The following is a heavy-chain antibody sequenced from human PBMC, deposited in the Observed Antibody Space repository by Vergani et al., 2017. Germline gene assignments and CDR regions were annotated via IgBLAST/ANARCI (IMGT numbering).Heavy chain of an antibody. J-gene: IGHJ4*02. Sequence: EVQLVQSGAEVNKPGESLKISCKGSGYSFTSYWIGWVRQMPGKGLEWMGIIYPGDSATRYSPSFQGQVTISSAKSISTAYLQWSRLKASDTAMYCCGRLRAGAGTLDWGQGTLVTVSS. D-gene: IGHD6-13*01. CDR3: GRLRAGAGTLD. V-gene: IGHV5-51*01. CDR2: IYPGDSAT. CDR1: GYSFTSYW.